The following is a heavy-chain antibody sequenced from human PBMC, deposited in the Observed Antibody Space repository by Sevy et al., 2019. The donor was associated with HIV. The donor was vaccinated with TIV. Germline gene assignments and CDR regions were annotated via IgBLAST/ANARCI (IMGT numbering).Heavy chain of an antibody. V-gene: IGHV3-21*01. J-gene: IGHJ4*02. CDR3: ARGGIAVAGTRGNFFDY. D-gene: IGHD6-19*01. CDR1: GFTFSSYS. CDR2: ISSSSSYI. Sequence: GGSLRLSCAASGFTFSSYSMNWVRQAPGKGLEWVSSISSSSSYIYYADSVKGRFTISRDNAKNSLYLQMNSLRAEDTAVYYCARGGIAVAGTRGNFFDYWGQGTLVTVSS.